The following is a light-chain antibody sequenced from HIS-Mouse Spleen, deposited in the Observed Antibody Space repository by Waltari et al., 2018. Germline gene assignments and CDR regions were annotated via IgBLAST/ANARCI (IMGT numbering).Light chain of an antibody. CDR3: QQYGSSPPEVS. Sequence: EIVLTQSPGTLSSSPGERATLSCRASQSGSSSYLAWYQQKPGQAPRLLIYGASSRATGIPDRFSGSGSGTDFTLTISRLEPEDFAVYYCQQYGSSPPEVSFGGGTKVEIK. J-gene: IGKJ4*01. CDR1: QSGSSSY. V-gene: IGKV3-20*01. CDR2: GAS.